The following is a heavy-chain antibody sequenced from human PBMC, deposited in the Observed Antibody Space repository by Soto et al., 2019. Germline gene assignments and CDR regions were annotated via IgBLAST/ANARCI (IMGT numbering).Heavy chain of an antibody. V-gene: IGHV3-33*01. CDR2: IWYDGSNK. CDR1: GFTFSSYG. CDR3: AREKYYYDSSGYYDY. D-gene: IGHD3-22*01. J-gene: IGHJ4*02. Sequence: QVQLVESGGGVVQPGRSLRLSCAASGFTFSSYGMHWVRQAPGKGLEWVAVIWYDGSNKYYADSVKGRFTISRDNSKNTLDLQMNSLRAEDTAVYYCAREKYYYDSSGYYDYWGQGTLVTVCS.